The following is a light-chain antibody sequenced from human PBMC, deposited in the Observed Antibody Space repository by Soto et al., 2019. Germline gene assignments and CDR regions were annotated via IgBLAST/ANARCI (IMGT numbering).Light chain of an antibody. Sequence: IGVSKSPVTLSVSPGERATLSCRASQSININLTWYQQKPGQAPKLLIYGASSRATGLPARFSGSGSGTDFTLTISSLQPEDFAVYYCQQYDSSPITFGQGTRLEIK. CDR1: QSININ. J-gene: IGKJ5*01. CDR2: GAS. CDR3: QQYDSSPIT. V-gene: IGKV3-15*01.